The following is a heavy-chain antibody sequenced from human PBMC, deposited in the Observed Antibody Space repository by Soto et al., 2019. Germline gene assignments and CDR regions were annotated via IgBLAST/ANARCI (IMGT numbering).Heavy chain of an antibody. CDR1: GFTFSSYE. CDR3: ASSVVTLD. V-gene: IGHV3-48*03. J-gene: IGHJ4*02. D-gene: IGHD2-21*02. Sequence: GGSLRLSGAASGFTFSSYEINWVRQAPGKGLEWVSYISSSGSTIYYADSVKGRFTISRDNAKNSLYLQMNSLRAEDTAVYYCASSVVTLDWGQGTLVTVSS. CDR2: ISSSGSTI.